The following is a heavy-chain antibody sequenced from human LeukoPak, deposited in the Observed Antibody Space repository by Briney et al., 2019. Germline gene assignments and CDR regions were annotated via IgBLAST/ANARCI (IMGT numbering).Heavy chain of an antibody. D-gene: IGHD3-22*01. J-gene: IGHJ4*02. CDR2: INHSGST. V-gene: IGHV4-39*07. CDR3: ARGVWGYYDSSGYYPLDHFDY. CDR1: GGSISSGGYY. Sequence: PSETLSLTCTVSGGSISSGGYYWSWIRQPPGKGLEWIGEINHSGSTNYNPSLKSRVTISVDTSKNQFSLKLSSVTAADTAVYYCARGVWGYYDSSGYYPLDHFDYWGQGTLVTVSS.